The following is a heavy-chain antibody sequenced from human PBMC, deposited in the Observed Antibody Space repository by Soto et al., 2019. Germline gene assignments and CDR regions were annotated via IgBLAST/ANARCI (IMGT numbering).Heavy chain of an antibody. V-gene: IGHV4-30-4*01. CDR3: AGDRISGTNGRNYFDY. Sequence: SETLSLTCTVSGGSISSGDYYWSWIRQPPGKGLEWIGNIYYRGSTYYNPSLKSRVTMSVDASKNQFSLKLSSVTAADTAVYYCAGDRISGTNGRNYFDYWGLGILVTVSS. CDR2: IYYRGST. CDR1: GGSISSGDYY. J-gene: IGHJ4*02. D-gene: IGHD1-20*01.